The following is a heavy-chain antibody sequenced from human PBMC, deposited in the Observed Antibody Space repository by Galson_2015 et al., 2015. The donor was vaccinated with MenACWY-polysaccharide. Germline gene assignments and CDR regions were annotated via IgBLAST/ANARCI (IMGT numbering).Heavy chain of an antibody. V-gene: IGHV3-30*03. J-gene: IGHJ3*02. CDR1: GFTFNDFG. Sequence: SLRLSCAASGFTFNDFGMHWVRQAPGKGLEWVAVISNDGTVDYYADSVKGRFFISRDNSKNTVYLQMNSLRVEDTALFYCTRKGQRMSARQGPQVRRFAFDIWGQGTMVTVSS. D-gene: IGHD3-22*01. CDR2: ISNDGTVD. CDR3: TRKGQRMSARQGPQVRRFAFDI.